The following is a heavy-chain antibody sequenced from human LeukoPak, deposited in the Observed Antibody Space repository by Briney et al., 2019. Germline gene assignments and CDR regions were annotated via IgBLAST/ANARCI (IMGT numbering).Heavy chain of an antibody. J-gene: IGHJ4*02. CDR1: GFTFSSYA. V-gene: IGHV3-23*01. Sequence: CLRPSCAASGFTFSSYAMSCVRQAPGEGLERGSAISGSGGSTYYAACVKGRFTISRDNSKNTLYLQMNSLRAEDTAVYYCAKVLTVYRWYFAYWGQATLVTVYS. D-gene: IGHD2/OR15-2a*01. CDR3: AKVLTVYRWYFAY. CDR2: ISGSGGST.